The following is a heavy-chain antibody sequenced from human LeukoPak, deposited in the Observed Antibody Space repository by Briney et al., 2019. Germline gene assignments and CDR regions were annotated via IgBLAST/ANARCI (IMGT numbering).Heavy chain of an antibody. J-gene: IGHJ6*03. CDR1: GYPISSGYY. CDR2: IYHSGST. D-gene: IGHD3-22*01. CDR3: ARDSRYSDNSGYYYSHYYMDV. V-gene: IGHV4-38-2*02. Sequence: SETLSLTCAVSGYPISSGYYWGWIRQPPGKGLEWIGSIYHSGSTYYNPSLKSRVTISVDTSKNQFSLNLRSVTAADTAVYYCARDSRYSDNSGYYYSHYYMDVWGKGTTVTVSS.